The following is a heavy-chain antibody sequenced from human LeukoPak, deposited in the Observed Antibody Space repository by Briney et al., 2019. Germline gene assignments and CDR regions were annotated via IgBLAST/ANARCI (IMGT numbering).Heavy chain of an antibody. CDR2: LYANGTT. CDR3: ARHLDVEKCVSSTPVCYGVYCYSPDAGDDAFDI. V-gene: IGHV3-66*04. Sequence: GGSLRLSCAASELSVTTNYMTWVRQAPGKGLELVSLLYANGTTYYADSVRGRFIISRDNFRNTLHLQMNSLTVEDTALYYCARHLDVEKCVSSTPVCYGVYCYSPDAGDDAFDIWGQGTMVTVSS. D-gene: IGHD2-8*01. CDR1: ELSVTTNY. J-gene: IGHJ3*02.